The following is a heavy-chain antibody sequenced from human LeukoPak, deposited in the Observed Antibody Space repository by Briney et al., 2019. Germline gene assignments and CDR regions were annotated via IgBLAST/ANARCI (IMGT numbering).Heavy chain of an antibody. CDR1: AGSMGTYY. D-gene: IGHD2-2*01. J-gene: IGHJ4*02. CDR2: IYYSGST. V-gene: IGHV4-59*08. Sequence: PSETLSLTCSVSAGSMGTYYWGWIRQPPGKGLEWIGYIYYSGSTTYNPSLKSRVTVSVDTSKNQFSLKLTSMTAADTAVYYCARGRLGRQHASFFDSWGQGTLVTVST. CDR3: ARGRLGRQHASFFDS.